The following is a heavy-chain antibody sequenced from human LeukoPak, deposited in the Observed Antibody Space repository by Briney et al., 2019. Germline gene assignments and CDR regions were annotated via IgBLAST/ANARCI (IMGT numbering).Heavy chain of an antibody. Sequence: SQTLSLTCTVSGGSISSGDYYWSWIRQPAGKGLEWIGRIYTSGSTNYNPSLKSRVTISVDTSKNQFSLKLSSVTAADTAVYYCATQYHDYVWGSYRHLDYWGQGTLVTVSS. D-gene: IGHD3-16*02. CDR3: ATQYHDYVWGSYRHLDY. V-gene: IGHV4-61*02. CDR2: IYTSGST. J-gene: IGHJ4*02. CDR1: GGSISSGDYY.